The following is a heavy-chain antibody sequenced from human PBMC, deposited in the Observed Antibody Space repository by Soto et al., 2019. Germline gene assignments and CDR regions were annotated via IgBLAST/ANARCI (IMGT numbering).Heavy chain of an antibody. CDR2: ISYDGSNK. CDR3: AKASGWYGVGGRYYFDY. J-gene: IGHJ4*02. V-gene: IGHV3-30*18. Sequence: QVQLVESGGGVVQPGRSLRLSCAASGFTFSSYGMHWVRQAPGKGLEWVAVISYDGSNKYYADSVKGRFTISRDNSKNTLYLQMNSLRAEDTAVYYCAKASGWYGVGGRYYFDYWGQGTLVTVSS. CDR1: GFTFSSYG. D-gene: IGHD6-19*01.